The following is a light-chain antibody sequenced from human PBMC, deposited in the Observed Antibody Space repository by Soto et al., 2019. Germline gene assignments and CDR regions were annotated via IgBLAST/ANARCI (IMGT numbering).Light chain of an antibody. Sequence: AIQLTQSPSSLSASVGDRVTITCRASQGISSALAWYQQKPGKAPKVLIYDASSLESGVPSRFSGSGSGTDFTLTISSLQPEDFATYYCPQFNSYPITFGQGTRLEIK. CDR2: DAS. CDR3: PQFNSYPIT. CDR1: QGISSA. J-gene: IGKJ5*01. V-gene: IGKV1-13*02.